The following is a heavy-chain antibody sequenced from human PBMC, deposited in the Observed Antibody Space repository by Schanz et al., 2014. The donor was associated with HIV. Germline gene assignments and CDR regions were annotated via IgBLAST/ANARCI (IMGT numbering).Heavy chain of an antibody. V-gene: IGHV3-30*03. CDR2: ISYDGSNK. Sequence: QVQLVESGGGVVQPGRSLILSCAASRFSFRGYGMHWVRQTPGKGLEWVAVISYDGSNKYYVDSVKGRFTISRDDSKNTLYLQMNRLRAEDTALYYCATTLYPYTSSSDYYYGMDVWGQGTTVTVSS. CDR1: RFSFRGYG. J-gene: IGHJ6*02. D-gene: IGHD6-6*01. CDR3: ATTLYPYTSSSDYYYGMDV.